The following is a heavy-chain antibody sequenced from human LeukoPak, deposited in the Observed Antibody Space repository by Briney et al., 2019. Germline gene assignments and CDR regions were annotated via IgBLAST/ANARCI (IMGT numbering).Heavy chain of an antibody. CDR1: GFTLSQYA. J-gene: IGHJ3*02. CDR2: IWYDGSND. D-gene: IGHD2-15*01. V-gene: IGHV3-33*01. Sequence: GGCLRLSCAASGFTLSQYAMHWVRQAPGKGLEWVAAIWYDGSNDYYADSVKGRFTISRDNSKNTLSLQMNSLRAEDTAVYYCAREADCSGGSCYRGAFDIWGQGTMVTVSS. CDR3: AREADCSGGSCYRGAFDI.